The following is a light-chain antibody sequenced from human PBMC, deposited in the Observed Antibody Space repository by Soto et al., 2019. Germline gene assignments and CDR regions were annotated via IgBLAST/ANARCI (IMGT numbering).Light chain of an antibody. V-gene: IGKV1-5*01. CDR1: QSISSW. CDR2: DAS. CDR3: QQSNSYSRRT. J-gene: IGKJ2*02. Sequence: DIQMTQSPSTLSASVGDRVTITCRASQSISSWLAWYQQKPGKAPKLLIYDASSLESGVPSRFSGSGSGTEFTLTISSQQPDDFATYYCQQSNSYSRRTFCQGTKLEIK.